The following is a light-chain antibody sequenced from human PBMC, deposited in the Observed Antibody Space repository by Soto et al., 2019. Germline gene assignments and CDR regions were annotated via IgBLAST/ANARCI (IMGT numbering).Light chain of an antibody. Sequence: QSVLTQPPSASGTPGQRVTISCSGSSSNIGSHTVNWYQQLPGTAPKLLIYSNNQRPSGVPDRFSGSKSGTSASLAISGLQSEHEADYYCAAWDDSLNGYVFGTGTKVTVL. V-gene: IGLV1-44*01. CDR1: SSNIGSHT. J-gene: IGLJ1*01. CDR2: SNN. CDR3: AAWDDSLNGYV.